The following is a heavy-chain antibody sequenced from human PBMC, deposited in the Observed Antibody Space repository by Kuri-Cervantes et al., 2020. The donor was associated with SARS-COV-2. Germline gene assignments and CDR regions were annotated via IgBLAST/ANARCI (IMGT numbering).Heavy chain of an antibody. V-gene: IGHV3-30*18. CDR2: ISYDGSKR. D-gene: IGHD3-3*01. Sequence: LSLTCAASGLTFSSYGMHWVRQTPGKGLQWVAVISYDGSKRYYADAVKGRFTISRDNSKNTLYLQMNSLRAEDTAVYYCAKDENWVTIFESSFDYWGQGTLVTVSS. J-gene: IGHJ4*02. CDR1: GLTFSSYG. CDR3: AKDENWVTIFESSFDY.